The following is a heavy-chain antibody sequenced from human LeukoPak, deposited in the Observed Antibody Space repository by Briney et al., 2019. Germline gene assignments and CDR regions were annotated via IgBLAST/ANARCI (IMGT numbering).Heavy chain of an antibody. D-gene: IGHD3-3*01. CDR3: ARDDKMDYDFWSGYSGSTYGMDV. CDR1: GFTFSSYG. Sequence: PGGSLRLSCAASGFTFSSYGMHWVRQAPGKGLEWVAVISYDGSNKYYADSVKGRFTISRDNSKNTLYLQMNSLRAEDTAVYYCARDDKMDYDFWSGYSGSTYGMDVWGQGTTVTVSS. CDR2: ISYDGSNK. J-gene: IGHJ6*02. V-gene: IGHV3-30*03.